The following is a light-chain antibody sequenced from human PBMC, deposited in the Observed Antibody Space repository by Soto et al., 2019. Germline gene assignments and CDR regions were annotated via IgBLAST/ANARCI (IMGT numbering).Light chain of an antibody. Sequence: QSALTQPASVSGSPGQSITISCTGTSSDVGGYNYVSWYQQHPGKAPKLMIYDVSNRPSGVSNRFSGSNSGNTASLTISGLQAEDEADYYCSSYTSSSNFVVFGGGTQLTVL. CDR2: DVS. CDR1: SSDVGGYNY. V-gene: IGLV2-14*01. J-gene: IGLJ2*01. CDR3: SSYTSSSNFVV.